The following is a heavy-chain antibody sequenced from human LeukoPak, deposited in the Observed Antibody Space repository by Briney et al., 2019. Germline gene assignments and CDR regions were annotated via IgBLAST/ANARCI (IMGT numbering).Heavy chain of an antibody. D-gene: IGHD3-3*01. CDR3: ANGIRFLEWLIPDFDY. CDR2: IYSGGST. V-gene: IGHV3-53*01. CDR1: GFTVSSNY. J-gene: IGHJ4*02. Sequence: GGSLRLSCAASGFTVSSNYMSWVRQAPGKGLEWVSVIYSGGSTYYADSVKGRFTISRDNSKNTLYLQMNSLRAEDTAVYYCANGIRFLEWLIPDFDYWGQGTLVTISS.